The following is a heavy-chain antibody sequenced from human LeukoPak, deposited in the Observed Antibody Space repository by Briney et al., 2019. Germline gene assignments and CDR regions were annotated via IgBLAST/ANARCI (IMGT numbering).Heavy chain of an antibody. J-gene: IGHJ5*02. CDR2: INHSGST. Sequence: ASETLSLTCAVYGGSFSGYYWSWIRQPPGKGLEWIGEINHSGSTNYNPSLKSRVTISVDTSKNQFSLKLSSVTAADTAVYYCARGTALDPWGQGTLVTVSS. D-gene: IGHD3-3*02. CDR1: GGSFSGYY. CDR3: ARGTALDP. V-gene: IGHV4-34*01.